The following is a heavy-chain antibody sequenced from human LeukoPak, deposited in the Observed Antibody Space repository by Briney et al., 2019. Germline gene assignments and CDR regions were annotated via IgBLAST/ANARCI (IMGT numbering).Heavy chain of an antibody. J-gene: IGHJ6*03. Sequence: KTGGSLRLSCAASGFTFSSYSMNWVRQAPGKGLERVSSISSSSSYIYYADSVKGRFTISRDNAKNSLYLQMNSLRADDTAVYYCARFAAGGSYYYYMDVWGKGTTVTVSS. V-gene: IGHV3-21*01. D-gene: IGHD6-25*01. CDR3: ARFAAGGSYYYYMDV. CDR1: GFTFSSYS. CDR2: ISSSSSYI.